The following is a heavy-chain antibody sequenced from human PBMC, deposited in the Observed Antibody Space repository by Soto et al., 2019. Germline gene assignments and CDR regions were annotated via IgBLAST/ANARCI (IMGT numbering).Heavy chain of an antibody. CDR1: GGFFSGYY. CDR2: INHSGST. V-gene: IGHV4-34*01. J-gene: IGHJ6*02. D-gene: IGHD3-22*01. Sequence: SETLSLTCAVYGGFFSGYYWSWIRQPPGKGLEWIGEINHSGSTNYNPSLKSRVTISVDTSKNQFSLKLSSVTAADTAVYYCARDSITMIVVVQGSRGGMDVWGQGTTVTVSS. CDR3: ARDSITMIVVVQGSRGGMDV.